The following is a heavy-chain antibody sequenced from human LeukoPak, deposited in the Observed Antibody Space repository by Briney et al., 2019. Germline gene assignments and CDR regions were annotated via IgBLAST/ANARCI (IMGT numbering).Heavy chain of an antibody. J-gene: IGHJ4*02. CDR2: ISGSDNT. V-gene: IGHV3-23*01. CDR3: AKGVRFLDWWILDY. Sequence: PGGSLRLSRAASGFTFSYYAMSWVRQAPGRGLEWVSGISGSDNTYYADSVKGRFTISRDNSKNTLYLQMNSLRAEDTAIYYCAKGVRFLDWWILDYWGQGSLVTVSS. D-gene: IGHD3-9*01. CDR1: GFTFSYYA.